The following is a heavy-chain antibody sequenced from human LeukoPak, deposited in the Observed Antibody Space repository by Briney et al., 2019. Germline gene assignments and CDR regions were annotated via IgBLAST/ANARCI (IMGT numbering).Heavy chain of an antibody. J-gene: IGHJ4*02. Sequence: GGSLRLSCAASGFTFSSYGMHWVRQAPGKGLEWVAVIWYDGSNKYYADSVKGRFTISRDNSKNTLYLQMNSLRAEDRAVYYCARESVGATTTTYFDYWGQGTLVTVSS. D-gene: IGHD1-26*01. V-gene: IGHV3-33*01. CDR3: ARESVGATTTTYFDY. CDR2: IWYDGSNK. CDR1: GFTFSSYG.